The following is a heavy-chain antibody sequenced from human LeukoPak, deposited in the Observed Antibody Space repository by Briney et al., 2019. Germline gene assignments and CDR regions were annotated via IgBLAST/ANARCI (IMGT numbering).Heavy chain of an antibody. J-gene: IGHJ4*02. CDR3: ARAWCSSTSCYEIDY. CDR1: GFTFSSYG. CDR2: IWYDGSNK. V-gene: IGHV3-33*01. D-gene: IGHD2-2*01. Sequence: PGRSLRLSCAASGFTFSSYGMHWVRQAPGKGLAWVAVIWYDGSNKYYADSVKGRFTISRDNSKNTLYLQMNSLRAEDTAVYYCARAWCSSTSCYEIDYWGQGTLVTVSS.